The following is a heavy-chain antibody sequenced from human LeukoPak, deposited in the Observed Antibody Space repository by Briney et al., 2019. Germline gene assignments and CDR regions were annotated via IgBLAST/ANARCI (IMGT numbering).Heavy chain of an antibody. J-gene: IGHJ4*02. CDR2: ISSSSSTI. V-gene: IGHV3-48*02. CDR1: GFTFSSYS. Sequence: SGGSLRLSCAASGFTFSSYSMNWVRQAPGKGLEWVSYISSSSSTIYYADSVKGRFTISRDNAKNSLYLQMNSLRDKDTAVYYCARAPTHYDSSGYYLQDYWGQGTLVTVSS. D-gene: IGHD3-22*01. CDR3: ARAPTHYDSSGYYLQDY.